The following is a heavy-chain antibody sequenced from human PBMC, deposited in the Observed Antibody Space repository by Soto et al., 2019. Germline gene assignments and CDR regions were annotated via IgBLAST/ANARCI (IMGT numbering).Heavy chain of an antibody. V-gene: IGHV3-33*01. D-gene: IGHD2-8*01. Sequence: GGSLRLSCAASGFTFRSYGMRWVRQAPGKGLEWVAVIWYDGSNKYYADSVKGRFTISRDNSKNTLHLQMNSLRDEDTAVYYCARESFPGYCTNGVCQAAACDIWGQGTMVTVSS. CDR1: GFTFRSYG. CDR2: IWYDGSNK. J-gene: IGHJ3*02. CDR3: ARESFPGYCTNGVCQAAACDI.